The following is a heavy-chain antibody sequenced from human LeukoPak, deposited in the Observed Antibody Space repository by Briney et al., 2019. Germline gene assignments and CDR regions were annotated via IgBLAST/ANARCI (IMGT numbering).Heavy chain of an antibody. CDR3: ARLYVLRFLEWLPRGSPPRYMDV. Sequence: PSETLSLTCAVSGGSISSSNWWSWVRQPPGKGLEWIGEIYHSGSTNYNPSLKSRVTISVDTSKNQFSLKLSSVTAADTAVYYCARLYVLRFLEWLPRGSPPRYMDVWGKGTTVTVSS. V-gene: IGHV4-4*02. J-gene: IGHJ6*03. CDR1: GGSISSSNW. D-gene: IGHD3-3*01. CDR2: IYHSGST.